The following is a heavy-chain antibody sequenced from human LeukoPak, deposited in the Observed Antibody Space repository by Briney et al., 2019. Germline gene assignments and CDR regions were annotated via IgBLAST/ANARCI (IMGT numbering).Heavy chain of an antibody. J-gene: IGHJ4*02. CDR1: GFIFSSHS. Sequence: GGSLRLSCAASGFIFSSHSMNWVRQAPGKGLEWVSSISSSYSYIYYADSVKGRFTISRDNAKNSLYLQMNSLRAEDTAVYSCAREVGPVTSHRIDSWGQGSLVTVSS. CDR3: AREVGPVTSHRIDS. CDR2: ISSSYSYI. V-gene: IGHV3-21*01. D-gene: IGHD1-26*01.